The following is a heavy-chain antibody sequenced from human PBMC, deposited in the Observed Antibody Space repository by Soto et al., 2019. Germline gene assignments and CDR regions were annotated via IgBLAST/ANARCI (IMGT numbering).Heavy chain of an antibody. CDR1: GGSISSSNW. D-gene: IGHD4-4*01. V-gene: IGHV4-4*02. Sequence: SETLSLTCAVSGGSISSSNWWSWVRQPPGKGLEFIGEIYHSGSTKYNPSLKSRVTISVDKSKNQFSLKVNSVTAADTAVYYCARDGPYSHFDYWGQGTLVTVSS. CDR2: IYHSGST. J-gene: IGHJ4*02. CDR3: ARDGPYSHFDY.